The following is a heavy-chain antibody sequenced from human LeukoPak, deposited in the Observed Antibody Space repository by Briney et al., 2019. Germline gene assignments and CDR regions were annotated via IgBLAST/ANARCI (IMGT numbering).Heavy chain of an antibody. CDR2: IYYSGSS. Sequence: PSETLSLTCTVSGGSISSYYWSWIRQPPGKGLEWVGYIYYSGSSNYYPSLKSRVAISVDTSKNQFSLKLSSVTAADTAVYYCARSDSGFGESRFDYWGQGTLVTVSS. CDR1: GGSISSYY. CDR3: ARSDSGFGESRFDY. V-gene: IGHV4-59*01. J-gene: IGHJ4*02. D-gene: IGHD3-10*01.